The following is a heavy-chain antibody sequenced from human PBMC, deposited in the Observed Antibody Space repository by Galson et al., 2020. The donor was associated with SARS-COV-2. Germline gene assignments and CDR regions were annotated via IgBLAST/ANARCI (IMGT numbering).Heavy chain of an antibody. CDR3: AALWAGMTTGGGY. CDR2: IVVGTGNT. V-gene: IGHV1-58*01. J-gene: IGHJ4*02. Sequence: SVKVSCKASGFTFTSSAVQWVRQARGQRLERIGWIVVGTGNTNYAQNYQDRVTITRDLSTSTAYMELSSLRSEDTAVYYCAALWAGMTTGGGYWGQGTLVTVSS. CDR1: GFTFTSSA. D-gene: IGHD4-17*01.